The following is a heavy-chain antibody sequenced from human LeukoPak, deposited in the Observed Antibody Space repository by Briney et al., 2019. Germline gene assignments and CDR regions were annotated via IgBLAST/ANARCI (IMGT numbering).Heavy chain of an antibody. CDR1: GGTFSSYA. CDR3: ARGKTRYCSSTSCPFDY. CDR2: IIPIFGTA. V-gene: IGHV1-69*13. J-gene: IGHJ4*02. Sequence: SVKVSCKASGGTFSSYAISWVRQAPGQALEWMGGIIPIFGTANYAQKFQGRVTITADESTSTAYMELSSLRSEDTAVYYCARGKTRYCSSTSCPFDYWGQGTLVTVSS. D-gene: IGHD2-2*01.